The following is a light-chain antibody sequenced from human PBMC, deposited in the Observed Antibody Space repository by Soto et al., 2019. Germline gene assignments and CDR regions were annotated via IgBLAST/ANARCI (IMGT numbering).Light chain of an antibody. CDR3: QSYDSRLTGYV. J-gene: IGLJ1*01. CDR1: SSNIGVNYD. Sequence: QSVLTQPPSVSGAPGQRVTISCTGSSSNIGVNYDVNWYQLLPGTAPKLLIHGNINRPSGVPDRFSGSKSGTSASLAITGLQAEDEADYYCQSYDSRLTGYVFGSGTKLTVL. CDR2: GNI. V-gene: IGLV1-40*01.